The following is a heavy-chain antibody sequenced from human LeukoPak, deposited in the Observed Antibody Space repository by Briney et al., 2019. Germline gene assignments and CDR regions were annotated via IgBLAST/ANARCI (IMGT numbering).Heavy chain of an antibody. CDR1: GFTFNNYA. CDR2: ISYDGITK. CDR3: AKDLQLSTVTTNPDAFDI. J-gene: IGHJ3*02. D-gene: IGHD4-17*01. V-gene: IGHV3-30-3*01. Sequence: PGGSLRLSCAVSGFTFNNYAIHWVRQAPGKGLEWVAFISYDGITKYYADSVKGRFTISRDNSKNTLYLQMNSLRAEDTAVYYCAKDLQLSTVTTNPDAFDIWGQGTMVTVSS.